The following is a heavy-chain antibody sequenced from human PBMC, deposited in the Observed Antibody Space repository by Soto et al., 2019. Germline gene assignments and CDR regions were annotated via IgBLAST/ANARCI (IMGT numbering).Heavy chain of an antibody. CDR1: GYSFTSYW. J-gene: IGHJ5*02. CDR3: ARHNRYSSTWFEGWFDP. CDR2: IHPGDSDT. V-gene: IGHV5-51*01. Sequence: GESMKISCKGSGYSFTSYWIGWVRQIPGKGLEWMGIIHPGDSDTRYSPFFQGQVTISADKSISTAYLQWSSLKASDTAIYYCARHNRYSSTWFEGWFDPWGQGTLVTVSS. D-gene: IGHD6-13*01.